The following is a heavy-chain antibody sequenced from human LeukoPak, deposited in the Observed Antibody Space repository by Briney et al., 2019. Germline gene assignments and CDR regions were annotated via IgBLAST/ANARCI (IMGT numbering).Heavy chain of an antibody. D-gene: IGHD3-10*01. Sequence: ASVKVSCKASGYTFTSYGISWVRQAPGQGLEWMGWISAYNGNTNYAQKFQGRVTMTTDTSTSTAYLELRSLRSDDTAVYYCARDRGWFGELLPNAFDIWGQGTMVTVSA. CDR2: ISAYNGNT. CDR1: GYTFTSYG. J-gene: IGHJ3*02. CDR3: ARDRGWFGELLPNAFDI. V-gene: IGHV1-18*01.